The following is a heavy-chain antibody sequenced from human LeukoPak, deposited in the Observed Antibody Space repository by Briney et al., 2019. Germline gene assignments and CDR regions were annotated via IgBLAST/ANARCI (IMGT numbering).Heavy chain of an antibody. Sequence: PSETLSLTCAVSGYPINNAYYWGWIRQPPGQGLEWIGSLYHPDSTHYNPSLKSRVTMSVDTSSNQFSLKLSFVTAADTAVYYCARHYDSYFYYYLDLWGTGTTVTVSS. D-gene: IGHD4-17*01. CDR1: GYPINNAYY. J-gene: IGHJ6*03. V-gene: IGHV4-38-2*01. CDR3: ARHYDSYFYYYLDL. CDR2: LYHPDST.